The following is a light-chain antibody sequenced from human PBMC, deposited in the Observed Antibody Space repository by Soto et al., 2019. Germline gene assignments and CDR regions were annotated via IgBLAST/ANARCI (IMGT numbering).Light chain of an antibody. CDR1: ESIITF. CDR3: QQYNSPPWT. Sequence: DIQMTQSPSTLSASVGDRVTITCRASESIITFLAWYQQKPGKAPNLLIYKASILESGVPSRFSGSGSGTEFTLTISSLQPDDFATYFRQQYNSPPWTFGRGTKVEIK. V-gene: IGKV1-5*03. J-gene: IGKJ1*01. CDR2: KAS.